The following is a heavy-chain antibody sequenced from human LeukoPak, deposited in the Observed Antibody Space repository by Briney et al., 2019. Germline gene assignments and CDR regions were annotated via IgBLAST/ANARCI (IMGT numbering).Heavy chain of an antibody. CDR3: AKAAQIMVVTAIPDS. V-gene: IGHV3-30*18. CDR2: ISYNGGFR. Sequence: GGSLRLSCAASGFTFSSYGMHWVRQAPGRGLEWLAIISYNGGFRYYADSVKGRFTVSRDNSKNTLYLHMNTARADDTAVYYCAKAAQIMVVTAIPDSWGQGALVTVSS. CDR1: GFTFSSYG. J-gene: IGHJ5*01. D-gene: IGHD2-21*02.